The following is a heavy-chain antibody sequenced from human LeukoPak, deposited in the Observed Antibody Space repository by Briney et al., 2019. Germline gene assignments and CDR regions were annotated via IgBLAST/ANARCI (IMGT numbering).Heavy chain of an antibody. CDR3: ARDPYSSSWYYREYYGMDV. CDR1: GFTFSSYA. CDR2: ISYDGSNK. V-gene: IGHV3-30*04. Sequence: GGSLRLSCAASGFTFSSYAMHWVRQAPGKGLEWVAVISYDGSNKYYADSVKGRFTISRDNSKNTLYLQMNSLRAEDTAVYYCARDPYSSSWYYREYYGMDVWGQGTTVTVSS. J-gene: IGHJ6*02. D-gene: IGHD6-13*01.